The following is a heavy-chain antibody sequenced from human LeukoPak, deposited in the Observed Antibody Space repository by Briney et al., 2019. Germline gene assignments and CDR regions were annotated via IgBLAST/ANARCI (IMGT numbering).Heavy chain of an antibody. J-gene: IGHJ6*03. CDR3: ARGGQRWLQFYYYYYYMDV. D-gene: IGHD5-24*01. Sequence: GGSLRLSCAASGFTFSSYEMNWVRQAPGKGLEWVSGINWNGGSTGYADSVKGRFTISRDNAKNSLYLQMNSLRAEDTALYYCARGGQRWLQFYYYYYYMDVWGKGTTVTVSS. CDR2: INWNGGST. CDR1: GFTFSSYE. V-gene: IGHV3-20*04.